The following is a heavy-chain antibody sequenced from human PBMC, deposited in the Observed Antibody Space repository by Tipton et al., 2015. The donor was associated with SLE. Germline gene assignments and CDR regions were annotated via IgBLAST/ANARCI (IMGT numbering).Heavy chain of an antibody. V-gene: IGHV4-39*07. CDR2: LYYSGNT. CDR3: ARAPAPAPPTHYYYYFMDV. J-gene: IGHJ6*03. D-gene: IGHD2-2*01. Sequence: TLSLTCTVSGGSIRSSRHFWGWIRQPPGKGLEWIGVLYYSGNTYYNPSLKSPVTLSIDTSKNQFSLKMRSVTAADTAVYFCARAPAPAPPTHYYYYFMDVWGHGTTVTVSS. CDR1: GGSIRSSRHF.